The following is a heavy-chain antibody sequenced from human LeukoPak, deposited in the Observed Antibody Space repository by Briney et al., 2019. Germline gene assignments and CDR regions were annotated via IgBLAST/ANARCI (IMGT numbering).Heavy chain of an antibody. J-gene: IGHJ4*02. D-gene: IGHD2-15*01. CDR1: GYTFTSYG. CDR2: ISAYNGNT. V-gene: IGHV1-18*01. Sequence: ASVKVSCKASGYTFTSYGISWVRQAPGQGLEWMGWISAYNGNTNYAQKLQGRVTMTTDTSTSTAYMELRSLRSDDTAVYYCARESSWLVVRMVGDYFDYWGQGALVTVSS. CDR3: ARESSWLVVRMVGDYFDY.